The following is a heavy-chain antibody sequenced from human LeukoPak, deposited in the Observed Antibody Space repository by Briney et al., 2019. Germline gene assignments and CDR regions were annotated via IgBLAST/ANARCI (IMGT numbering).Heavy chain of an antibody. CDR3: AKVSDSSGYYRDFDY. D-gene: IGHD3-22*01. CDR1: GFTFSSYG. Sequence: GGSLRLSCAASGFTFSSYGMHWVRQAPGKGLEWVAVIWYDGSNKYYADSVKGRFTISRDNSKNTLYLQMNSLRAEDTAVYYCAKVSDSSGYYRDFDYWGQGTLVTVSS. J-gene: IGHJ4*02. CDR2: IWYDGSNK. V-gene: IGHV3-30*02.